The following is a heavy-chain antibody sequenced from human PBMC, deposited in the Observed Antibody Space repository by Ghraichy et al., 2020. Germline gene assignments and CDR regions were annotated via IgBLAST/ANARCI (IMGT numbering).Heavy chain of an antibody. CDR2: ISSRNSVI. D-gene: IGHD3-22*01. CDR3: ARGEFVGDSRGLADY. V-gene: IGHV3-48*02. J-gene: IGHJ4*02. Sequence: GGSLRLSCVASGFTFRSYCMNWVRQAPGKGLEWVSYISSRNSVIYYPDSVKGRFTISRDDTKNSVDLQMNSLRDEDTAVYYCARGEFVGDSRGLADYWGQGTPVTVSS. CDR1: GFTFRSYC.